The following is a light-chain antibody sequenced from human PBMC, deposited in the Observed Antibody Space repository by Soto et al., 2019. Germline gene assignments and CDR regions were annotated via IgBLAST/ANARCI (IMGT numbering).Light chain of an antibody. V-gene: IGKV1-8*01. CDR3: QQYYSYPPIT. CDR1: QGISSY. J-gene: IGKJ5*01. Sequence: AIRRTQSPSSLSASTGDRVTITCRASQGISSYLAWYQQKQGKAPKLLIYAASTLQSGVPSRFSGSGSGTDFTLTISCLQSEDFATYSCQQYYSYPPITFGQGTRLEIK. CDR2: AAS.